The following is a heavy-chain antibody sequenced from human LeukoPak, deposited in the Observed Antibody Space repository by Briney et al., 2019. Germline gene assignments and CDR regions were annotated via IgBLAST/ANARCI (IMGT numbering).Heavy chain of an antibody. J-gene: IGHJ5*02. D-gene: IGHD4-17*01. Sequence: PGGSLRLSCAASGFTFSSYSMNWVRQAPGKGLEWVSSISSSSSYIYYADSVKGRFTISRDNAKNSLYLQMNSLRAEDTAVYYCARGPYDCGDYVIMNNWFDPWGQGTLVTVSS. CDR2: ISSSSSYI. CDR3: ARGPYDCGDYVIMNNWFDP. CDR1: GFTFSSYS. V-gene: IGHV3-21*01.